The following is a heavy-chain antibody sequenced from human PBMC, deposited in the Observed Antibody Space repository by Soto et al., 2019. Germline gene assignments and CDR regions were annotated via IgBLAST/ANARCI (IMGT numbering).Heavy chain of an antibody. D-gene: IGHD2-15*01. CDR1: GGTFSDFT. CDR3: ARYWSAGTRYGAFDI. Sequence: QVQLVQSGSAVKKPGSSVKVSCQASGGTFSDFTLSWLRQAPGRGLAWMGGIIPMIGATNNAQKLKGRLTITAYNSTGTVYMELNSLRSDDTAVYYCARYWSAGTRYGAFDIWGQGTEVTGSP. J-gene: IGHJ3*02. V-gene: IGHV1-69*06. CDR2: IIPMIGAT.